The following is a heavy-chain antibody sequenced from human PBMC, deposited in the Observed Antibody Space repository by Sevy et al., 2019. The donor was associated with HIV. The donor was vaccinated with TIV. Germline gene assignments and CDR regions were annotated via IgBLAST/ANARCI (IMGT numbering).Heavy chain of an antibody. Sequence: GVSLRLSCAASGFTVSDNHMNWVRQAPGKGLEWVSVIYSSDRTDYADSVKGRFTVSRDNSKNTLYLQMNSLRAEDTAVYYCARDRVTYYYDSSGYYTSGYGMDVWGQGTTVTVSS. J-gene: IGHJ6*02. D-gene: IGHD3-22*01. CDR3: ARDRVTYYYDSSGYYTSGYGMDV. CDR2: IYSSDRT. V-gene: IGHV3-53*01. CDR1: GFTVSDNH.